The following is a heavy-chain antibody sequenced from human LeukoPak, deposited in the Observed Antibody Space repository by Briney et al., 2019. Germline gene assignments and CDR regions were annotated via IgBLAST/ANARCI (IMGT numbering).Heavy chain of an antibody. CDR2: IYYSGGT. CDR3: ARVDYYSMDV. CDR1: GGSISNYY. J-gene: IGHJ6*03. V-gene: IGHV4-59*01. Sequence: SETLSLTCTVSGGSISNYYWSWSRQPPGKGLEWIGYIYYSGGTNHNPSLKSRVTISVDTSKKQFSLKLSSVAAADAAVYYGARVDYYSMDVWGQGTTVTVS.